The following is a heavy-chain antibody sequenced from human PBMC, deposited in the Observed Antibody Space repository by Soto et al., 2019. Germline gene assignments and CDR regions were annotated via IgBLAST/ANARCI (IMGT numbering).Heavy chain of an antibody. Sequence: ASVKVSCKASGYTFTSYAMHWVRQAPGQRLEWMGWINAGNGNTKYSQKFQGRVTITRDTSASTAYMELSSLRSEDTAVYYCARVGGSMIVVAHPGYFDYWGQGTLVTVS. J-gene: IGHJ4*02. V-gene: IGHV1-3*01. D-gene: IGHD3-22*01. CDR3: ARVGGSMIVVAHPGYFDY. CDR2: INAGNGNT. CDR1: GYTFTSYA.